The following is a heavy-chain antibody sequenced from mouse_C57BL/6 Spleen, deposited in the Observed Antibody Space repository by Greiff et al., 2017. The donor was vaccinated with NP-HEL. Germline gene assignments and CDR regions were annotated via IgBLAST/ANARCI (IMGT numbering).Heavy chain of an antibody. CDR1: GFTFSDYY. D-gene: IGHD1-1*01. J-gene: IGHJ1*03. V-gene: IGHV5-12*01. CDR3: ARRGYYYGSSSYWYFDV. CDR2: ISNGGGST. Sequence: EVMLVESGGGLVQPGGSLKLSCAASGFTFSDYYMYWVRQTPEKRLEWVAYISNGGGSTYYPDTVKGRFTISRDNAKHTLYLQMSRLKSEDTAMYYCARRGYYYGSSSYWYFDVWGTGTTVTVSS.